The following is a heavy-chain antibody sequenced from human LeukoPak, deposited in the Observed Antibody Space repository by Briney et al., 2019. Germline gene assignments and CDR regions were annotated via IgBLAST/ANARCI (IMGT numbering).Heavy chain of an antibody. CDR2: INHSGST. J-gene: IGHJ3*02. Sequence: SETLSLTCAVYGGSFSGYYWSWIRQPPGKGLEWIGEINHSGSTNYNPSLMSRVTISVDTSKNQFSLKLSSVTAADTAVYYCARPLAYCGGDCYTPDAFDIWGQGTMVTVSS. D-gene: IGHD2-21*02. V-gene: IGHV4-34*01. CDR1: GGSFSGYY. CDR3: ARPLAYCGGDCYTPDAFDI.